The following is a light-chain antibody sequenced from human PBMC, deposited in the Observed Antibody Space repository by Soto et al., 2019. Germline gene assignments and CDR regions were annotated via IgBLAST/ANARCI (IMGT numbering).Light chain of an antibody. CDR2: LGS. CDR3: HHYAST. J-gene: IGKJ1*01. CDR1: QSLLHSNGYNY. Sequence: DIVMTQSPLSLPVTPGEPASISCRSSQSLLHSNGYNYLDWYLQKPGQSPQLLIYLGSNRASGVPDRFSGSGSGTDFTPTISRLQPEDFAVYFCHHYASTFGQGTKVDI. V-gene: IGKV2-28*01.